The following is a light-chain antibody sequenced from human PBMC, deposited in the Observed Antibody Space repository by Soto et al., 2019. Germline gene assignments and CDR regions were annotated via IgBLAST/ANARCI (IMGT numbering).Light chain of an antibody. J-gene: IGLJ1*01. CDR3: CLYAGSSALYV. V-gene: IGLV2-23*02. CDR1: SSDVGSYNL. Sequence: QSALTQPASVSGSPGQSITISCSGTSSDVGSYNLVSWYQQHPGQAPKLMIYEVSKRPSGLSNRFSGSKSGSTASLTISGLQAEDEADYYCCLYAGSSALYVFGTGTKLTVL. CDR2: EVS.